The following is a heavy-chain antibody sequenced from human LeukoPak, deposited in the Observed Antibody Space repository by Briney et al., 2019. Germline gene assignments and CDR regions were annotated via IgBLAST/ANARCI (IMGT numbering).Heavy chain of an antibody. Sequence: ASVKVSCKASGYTFPLYGVTWVRQAPGQGLEWMGWISAYNGNINYARKVRGRVTMTTDTSTRTVYMELRSLRSDDTAVYYCARDSGYHYFDYWGQGTLVTVSS. CDR3: ARDSGYHYFDY. V-gene: IGHV1-18*01. D-gene: IGHD5-12*01. CDR2: ISAYNGNI. J-gene: IGHJ4*02. CDR1: GYTFPLYG.